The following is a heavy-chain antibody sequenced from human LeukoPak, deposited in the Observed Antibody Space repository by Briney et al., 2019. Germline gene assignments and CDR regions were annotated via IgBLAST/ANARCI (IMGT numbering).Heavy chain of an antibody. CDR3: ARGKRSYDRNFDS. Sequence: GGSLRLSCTASGFFFSTYSMTWVRQGPGKGLEWIAYIEEHGAAVFYSDSVKGRFTVSRDDAKQSMFLQMNSLRADDTAVYYCARGKRSYDRNFDSWGQGTLVTVSS. CDR2: IEEHGAAV. V-gene: IGHV3-21*05. D-gene: IGHD5-12*01. CDR1: GFFFSTYS. J-gene: IGHJ4*02.